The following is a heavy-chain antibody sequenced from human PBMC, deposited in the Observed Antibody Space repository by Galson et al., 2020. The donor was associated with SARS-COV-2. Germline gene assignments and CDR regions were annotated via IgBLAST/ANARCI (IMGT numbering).Heavy chain of an antibody. CDR1: GLIISSHY. V-gene: IGHV3-53*05. CDR2: IFGDEST. D-gene: IGHD3-22*01. CDR3: ARAWGYYFDSRWDS. Sequence: GGSLRLSCEATGLIISSHYMNWVRRAPGKGLEWVSIIFGDESTSYADSVRGRFTISRDSSKNILYLQMNNLKVEDSAVYYCARAWGYYFDSRWDSWGQGSLVTVSS. J-gene: IGHJ5*01.